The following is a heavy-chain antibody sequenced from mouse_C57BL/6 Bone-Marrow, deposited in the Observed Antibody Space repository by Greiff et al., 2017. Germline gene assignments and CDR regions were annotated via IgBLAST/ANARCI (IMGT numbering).Heavy chain of an antibody. CDR1: GYTFTDYY. D-gene: IGHD1-1*01. V-gene: IGHV1-75*01. CDR3: ARVYYYGSSDY. J-gene: IGHJ2*01. CDR2: IFPGSGST. Sequence: QVQLKQSGPELVKPGASVTISCKASGYTFTDYYINWVKQRPGQGLEWIGWIFPGSGSTYYNEKFKGKATLTVDKSSSTAYMLLSRLTSEDSAVYFCARVYYYGSSDYWGQGTTLTVSS.